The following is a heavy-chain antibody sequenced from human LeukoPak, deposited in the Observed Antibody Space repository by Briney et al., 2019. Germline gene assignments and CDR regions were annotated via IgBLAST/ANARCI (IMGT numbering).Heavy chain of an antibody. V-gene: IGHV3-74*01. J-gene: IGHJ4*02. CDR2: INTDGSST. Sequence: GGSLRLSCAASGFTFSSYWMHWVRQTPGKGLVWVSRINTDGSSTSYADSVKGRFTISRDNAKNTLYLQMNSLRAEDTAVFYCARAVRWRMEYYFDCWGQGTLVTVSS. CDR1: GFTFSSYW. CDR3: ARAVRWRMEYYFDC. D-gene: IGHD3-3*01.